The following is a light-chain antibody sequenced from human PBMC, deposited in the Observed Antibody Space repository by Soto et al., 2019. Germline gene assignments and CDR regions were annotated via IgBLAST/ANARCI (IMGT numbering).Light chain of an antibody. CDR2: DAS. Sequence: EIFLTQSPDTLSLSPGERATLTCRASQSVTNYIAWYQQRPGQAPRLLIYDASNRATGVPARFSGSRSGTDFTLTISSLQPEDVATYHCQQHTTFGQGTKVEI. J-gene: IGKJ1*01. CDR1: QSVTNY. CDR3: QQHTT. V-gene: IGKV3-11*01.